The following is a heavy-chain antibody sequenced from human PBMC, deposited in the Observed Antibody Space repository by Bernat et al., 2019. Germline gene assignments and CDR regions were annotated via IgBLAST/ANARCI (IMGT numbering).Heavy chain of an antibody. CDR1: GLTFSSYS. V-gene: IGHV3-33*01. CDR3: ARVEGSSGWSFDC. Sequence: QVQLVESGGGVVQPGRSLRLSCAASGLTFSSYSMHWVRQAPGKGLEWVAVIWYDGSNKYYADSVKGRFTISRDNSKNTLDLQMNSLRAEDTAVYYCARVEGSSGWSFDCWGQGTLVTVSS. CDR2: IWYDGSNK. J-gene: IGHJ4*02. D-gene: IGHD6-19*01.